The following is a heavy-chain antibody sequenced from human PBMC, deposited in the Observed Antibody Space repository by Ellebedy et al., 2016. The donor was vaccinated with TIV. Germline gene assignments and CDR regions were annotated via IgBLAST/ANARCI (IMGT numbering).Heavy chain of an antibody. D-gene: IGHD6-19*01. CDR1: GFTFSTSA. V-gene: IGHV3-73*01. J-gene: IGHJ4*02. Sequence: GGSLRLSCAASGFTFSTSAMHWVRQASGKGLEWVGRIRDKANSYATAYAASVKGRFTVSRDDSKNTAYLQMNSLRADDTAVYYCAKDGGSGSNWGQGTLVTVSS. CDR2: IRDKANSYAT. CDR3: AKDGGSGSN.